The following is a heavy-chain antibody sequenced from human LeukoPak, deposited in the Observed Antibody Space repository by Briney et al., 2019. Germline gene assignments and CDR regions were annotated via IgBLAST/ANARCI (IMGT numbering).Heavy chain of an antibody. CDR1: GGFISSSNW. V-gene: IGHV4-4*02. CDR2: IYHSGST. CDR3: ARVQSGWRSSGWGPFDY. J-gene: IGHJ4*02. Sequence: PSGTLSLTCAVSGGFISSSNWWSWVRQPPGKGLEWIGEIYHSGSTNYNPSLKSRVTISVDKSKNQFSLKLSSVTAADTAVYYCARVQSGWRSSGWGPFDYWGQGTLVTVSS. D-gene: IGHD6-19*01.